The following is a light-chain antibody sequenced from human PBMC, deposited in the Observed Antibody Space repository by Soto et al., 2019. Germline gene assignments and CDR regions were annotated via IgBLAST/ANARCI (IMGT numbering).Light chain of an antibody. J-gene: IGKJ1*01. CDR3: QQFDDSQWT. CDR2: GAS. V-gene: IGKV3-20*01. CDR1: QSISRY. Sequence: IVLTQSPGTLSLSPGERTTLSCRASQSISRYLAWYQQKPGQGPRLLIYGASSRATGTPDRFSGSGSGTDFTLTITRLEPEDFAVYYCQQFDDSQWTFGQGTKVDIK.